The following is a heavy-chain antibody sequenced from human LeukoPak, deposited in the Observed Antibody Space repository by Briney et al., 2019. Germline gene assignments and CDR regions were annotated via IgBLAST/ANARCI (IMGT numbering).Heavy chain of an antibody. J-gene: IGHJ4*02. CDR3: ARDRARHGGYESEPFDY. CDR1: GYSFTTYY. Sequence: ASVKVSFKASGYSFTTYYVHWVRQAPGQGLDWLGIINPSSGVTTYAQKFQGRVTMTRDTSTSTVYMELSSLRSEDTAVYYCARDRARHGGYESEPFDYWGPGTLVTVSS. V-gene: IGHV1-46*01. CDR2: INPSSGVT. D-gene: IGHD5-12*01.